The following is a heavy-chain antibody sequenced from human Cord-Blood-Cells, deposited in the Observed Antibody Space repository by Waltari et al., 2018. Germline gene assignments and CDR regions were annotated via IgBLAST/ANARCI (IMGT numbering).Heavy chain of an antibody. D-gene: IGHD6-6*01. J-gene: IGHJ2*01. CDR1: GGSISSYY. CDR3: AREGSSSDWYFDL. CDR2: IYYSGST. Sequence: QVQLQESGPGLVKPSETLSLTCTVSGGSISSYYWSWIRQPPGKGLEWIGYIYYSGSTNYNPSLKSRVTISVDTSKNQFSLKLSSVTAADTAVYYCAREGSSSDWYFDLWGRGTLVTVSS. V-gene: IGHV4-59*01.